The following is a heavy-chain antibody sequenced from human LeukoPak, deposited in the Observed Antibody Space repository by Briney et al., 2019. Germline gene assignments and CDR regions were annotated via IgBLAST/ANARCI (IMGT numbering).Heavy chain of an antibody. CDR2: INSDGSST. D-gene: IGHD3-10*01. J-gene: IGHJ4*02. Sequence: GGSLRLSCAASGFTFSTYWMHWVRQAPGTGLVWVSLINSDGSSTNYADSVKGRFTISRDNAKNTLYLQMNSLRAEDTAVYYCTTDVPTVTIFGYWGQGTLVTVSS. CDR3: TTDVPTVTIFGY. CDR1: GFTFSTYW. V-gene: IGHV3-74*01.